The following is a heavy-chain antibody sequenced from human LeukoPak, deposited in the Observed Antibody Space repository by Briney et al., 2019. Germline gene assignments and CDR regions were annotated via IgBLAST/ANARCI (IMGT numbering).Heavy chain of an antibody. CDR1: GYTFTGYY. V-gene: IGHV1-2*02. CDR3: ARCPSGYDDFEI. J-gene: IGHJ3*02. CDR2: INPNSGAT. Sequence: ASVKVSCKASGYTFTGYYMHWVRQAPGQGLECMGWINPNSGATNYAQKFQGRVTMTRDTSISTAYMELSRLRSDDTAVYYCARCPSGYDDFEIWGQGTMVTVSS. D-gene: IGHD5-12*01.